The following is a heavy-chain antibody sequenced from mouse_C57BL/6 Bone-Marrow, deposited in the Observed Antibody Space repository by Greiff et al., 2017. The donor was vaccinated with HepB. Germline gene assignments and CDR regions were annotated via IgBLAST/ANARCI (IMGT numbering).Heavy chain of an antibody. D-gene: IGHD2-4*01. CDR2: IYIGNGYT. V-gene: IGHV1-58*01. J-gene: IGHJ3*01. CDR3: ARVIYYDYDWFAY. Sequence: EVQLVESGAELVRPGSSVKMSCKTSGYTFTSYGINWVKQRPGQGLEWIGYIYIGNGYTEYNEKFKGKATLHSDTSSSTAYMQLSSLTSEDSAIYFCARVIYYDYDWFAYWGQGTLVTVSA. CDR1: GYTFTSYG.